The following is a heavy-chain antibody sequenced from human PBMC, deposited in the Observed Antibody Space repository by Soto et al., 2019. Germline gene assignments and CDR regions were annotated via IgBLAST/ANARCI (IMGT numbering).Heavy chain of an antibody. CDR2: ISYDGSNK. D-gene: IGHD2-2*01. V-gene: IGHV3-30*18. Sequence: GESLKISCAASGFTFSSYGMHWVRQAPGKGLEWVAVISYDGSNKYYADSVKGRFTISRDNSKNTLYLQMNSLRAEDTAVYYCAKDIVVVPAAIRRGGMDVWGQGTTVTVSS. CDR3: AKDIVVVPAAIRRGGMDV. J-gene: IGHJ6*02. CDR1: GFTFSSYG.